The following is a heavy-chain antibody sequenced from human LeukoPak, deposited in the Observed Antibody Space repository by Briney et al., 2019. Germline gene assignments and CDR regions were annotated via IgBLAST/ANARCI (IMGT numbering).Heavy chain of an antibody. V-gene: IGHV3-33*01. J-gene: IGHJ4*02. D-gene: IGHD3-10*01. CDR2: IWYDGSNK. CDR1: GFIFSIYG. CDR3: ARESYGSGSSDFDY. Sequence: GGSLRLSCAVSGFIFSIYGMHWVRQAPGKGLEWVAVIWYDGSNKYYADSVKGRFTISRDNSKNTLYLQMNSLRAEDTAVYYCARESYGSGSSDFDYWGQGTLVSVSS.